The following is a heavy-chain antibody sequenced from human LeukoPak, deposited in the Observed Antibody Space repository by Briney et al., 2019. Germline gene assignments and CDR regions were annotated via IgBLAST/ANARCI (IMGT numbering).Heavy chain of an antibody. J-gene: IGHJ4*02. CDR1: GYSFTSYW. Sequence: AGESLKISCKGSGYSFTSYWLGWVRQMPGKGLKWMGIIYPGDSDTRYSPSFQGQVTISADKSISTAYLQWSSLKASDTAMYYCARRESTMVRGVTNFDYWGQGTLVTVSS. V-gene: IGHV5-51*01. CDR3: ARRESTMVRGVTNFDY. CDR2: IYPGDSDT. D-gene: IGHD3-10*01.